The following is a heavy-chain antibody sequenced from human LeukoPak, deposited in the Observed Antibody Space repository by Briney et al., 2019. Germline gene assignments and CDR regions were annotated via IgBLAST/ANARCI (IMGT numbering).Heavy chain of an antibody. D-gene: IGHD3-10*01. CDR2: INHSGST. V-gene: IGHV4-34*01. J-gene: IGHJ4*02. Sequence: PSETLSLTCAVYGGSFSGYYWSWIRQPPGKGLEWIGEINHSGSTNYSPSLKSRVTISVDTSKNQFSLKLSSVTAADTAVYYCARGLLLWFGDGYYFDYWGQGTLVTVSS. CDR1: GGSFSGYY. CDR3: ARGLLLWFGDGYYFDY.